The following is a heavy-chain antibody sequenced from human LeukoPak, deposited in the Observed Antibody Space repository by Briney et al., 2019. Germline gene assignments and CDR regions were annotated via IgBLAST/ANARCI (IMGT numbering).Heavy chain of an antibody. D-gene: IGHD1-1*01. CDR3: ARDLRNVQLEPDITERPHYNYYYYGMDV. J-gene: IGHJ6*02. V-gene: IGHV4-59*01. CDR1: GGSISSYY. CDR2: IYYSGST. Sequence: PSETLSLTCTVSGGSISSYYWSWIRQPPGKGLEWIGYIYYSGSTNYNPSLKGRVTISVDTSKNQFSLKLSSVTAADTAVYYCARDLRNVQLEPDITERPHYNYYYYGMDVWGQGTTVTVSS.